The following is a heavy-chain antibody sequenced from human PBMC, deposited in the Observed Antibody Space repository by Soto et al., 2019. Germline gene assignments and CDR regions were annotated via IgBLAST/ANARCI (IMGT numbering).Heavy chain of an antibody. Sequence: EVQLLESGGGLVQPGGSLRLSCAASGFTFSSYAMSWVRQAPGKGLEWVSAISGSGGSTYYADSVKGRFTISRDHSKNKLYLQSSCPRAEDTAVYYCAKARSGYPYSSSWYSESFDYWGQGTLVTVPS. CDR3: AKARSGYPYSSSWYSESFDY. V-gene: IGHV3-23*01. J-gene: IGHJ4*02. CDR2: ISGSGGST. D-gene: IGHD6-13*01. CDR1: GFTFSSYA.